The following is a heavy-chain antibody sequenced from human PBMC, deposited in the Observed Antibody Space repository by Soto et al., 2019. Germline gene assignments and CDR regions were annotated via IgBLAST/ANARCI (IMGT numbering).Heavy chain of an antibody. V-gene: IGHV4-4*02. Sequence: SETLSLTCAVSGGSTSSSNWWSWVRQPPGKGLEWIGEIYHSGSTNYNPSLKSRVTISVDKSKNQFSLKLSPVTAADTAVYYCAVHSYYYDSSGSKQTYYFDYWGQGTLVTVSS. D-gene: IGHD3-22*01. J-gene: IGHJ4*02. CDR1: GGSTSSSNW. CDR3: AVHSYYYDSSGSKQTYYFDY. CDR2: IYHSGST.